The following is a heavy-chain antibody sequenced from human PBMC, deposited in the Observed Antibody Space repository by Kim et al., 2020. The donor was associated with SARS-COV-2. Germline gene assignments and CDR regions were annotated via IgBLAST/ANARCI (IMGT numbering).Heavy chain of an antibody. Sequence: GGSLRLSCAASGFTFSSYGMHWVRQAPGKGLEWVAVIWYDGSNKYYADSVKGRFTISRDNSKNTLYLQMNSLRAEDTAVYYCARDVRATPYDYWGQGTLVTVSS. D-gene: IGHD5-12*01. J-gene: IGHJ4*02. CDR1: GFTFSSYG. CDR2: IWYDGSNK. V-gene: IGHV3-33*01. CDR3: ARDVRATPYDY.